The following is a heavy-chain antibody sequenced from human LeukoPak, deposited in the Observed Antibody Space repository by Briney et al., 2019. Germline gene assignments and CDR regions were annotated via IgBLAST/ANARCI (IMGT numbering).Heavy chain of an antibody. J-gene: IGHJ5*02. Sequence: ASVKVSCKASGYTFTGYYMHWVRQAPGQGLEWMGWINPNSGGANYAQKFQGRVTMTRDTSISTAHMELSRLRSGDTAVYYCARVKDPSTYYYDSSGYGGEFDPWGQGTLVTVSS. CDR3: ARVKDPSTYYYDSSGYGGEFDP. V-gene: IGHV1-2*02. CDR2: INPNSGGA. D-gene: IGHD3-22*01. CDR1: GYTFTGYY.